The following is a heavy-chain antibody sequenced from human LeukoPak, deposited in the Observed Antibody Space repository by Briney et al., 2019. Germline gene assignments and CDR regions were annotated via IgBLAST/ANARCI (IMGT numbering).Heavy chain of an antibody. CDR1: GFTFSSYE. J-gene: IGHJ3*01. D-gene: IGHD2-15*01. CDR2: ISNSGSNR. CDR3: ARELGVCSGGSCDAYDL. Sequence: GGSLRLSCVGSGFTFSSYEMSWVRQAPGKGLEWVSFISNSGSNRYYIDSVKGRFTISRDNPKNALYLQMNSLRPEDTALYYCARELGVCSGGSCDAYDLWGQGTMVTVSS. V-gene: IGHV3-48*03.